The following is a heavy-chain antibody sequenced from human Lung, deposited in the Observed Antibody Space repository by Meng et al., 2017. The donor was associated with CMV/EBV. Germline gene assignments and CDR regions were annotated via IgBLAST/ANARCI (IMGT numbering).Heavy chain of an antibody. D-gene: IGHD3-22*01. V-gene: IGHV1-69*05. J-gene: IGHJ6*02. Sequence: SSVKVSCKASGGYFGTYAISWVRQAPGQGLEWMGGIIPIFGTASFAQKFQGRVTITTDESTAYMELSSLRSEDAAVYYCARTRYDSSGYDSYYYYAMDVWXQGTTVXVSS. CDR1: GGYFGTYA. CDR2: IIPIFGTA. CDR3: ARTRYDSSGYDSYYYYAMDV.